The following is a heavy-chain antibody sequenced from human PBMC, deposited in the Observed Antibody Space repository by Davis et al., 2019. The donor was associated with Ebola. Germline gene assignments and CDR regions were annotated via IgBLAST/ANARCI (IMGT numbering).Heavy chain of an antibody. CDR1: GYTFTGYY. D-gene: IGHD2-2*01. V-gene: IGHV1-2*02. CDR2: INPNSGGT. J-gene: IGHJ6*03. CDR3: ARGYCSSTSCYRHYYYYMDV. Sequence: ASVVSCKASGYTFTGYYMHWVRQAPGQGLEWMGWINPNSGGTNYAHKFQGRVTMTRDTSISTAYMELSRLRSDDTAVYYCARGYCSSTSCYRHYYYYMDVWGKGTTVTVSS.